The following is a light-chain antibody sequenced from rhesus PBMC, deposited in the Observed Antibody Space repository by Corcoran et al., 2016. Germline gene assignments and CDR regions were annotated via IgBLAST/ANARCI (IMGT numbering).Light chain of an antibody. V-gene: IGKV3-24*04. CDR1: QSVGSY. CDR2: GAS. J-gene: IGKJ2*01. CDR3: QQSSNLYS. Sequence: ETVVTQSPATLALSPGERATLSCRASQSVGSYLAWYQQKPGQAPRLLIYGASRRAPGIPDRFSGRGSGTDFTLTISSLEPEDVGVYYCQQSSNLYSFGQGTKVEIK.